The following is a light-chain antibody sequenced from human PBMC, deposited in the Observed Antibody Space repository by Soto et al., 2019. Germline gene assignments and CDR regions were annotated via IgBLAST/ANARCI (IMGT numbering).Light chain of an antibody. CDR2: AAS. Sequence: DIQMTQSPASLSASVGDRVTITCRASQGISNYLAWYQQKPGKLPKLLIYAASTLQSGVPSRFSGSGSGTDFTRTISSLQPEDVATYYCQKYSSVITFGQGTRLEIK. CDR3: QKYSSVIT. CDR1: QGISNY. J-gene: IGKJ5*01. V-gene: IGKV1-27*01.